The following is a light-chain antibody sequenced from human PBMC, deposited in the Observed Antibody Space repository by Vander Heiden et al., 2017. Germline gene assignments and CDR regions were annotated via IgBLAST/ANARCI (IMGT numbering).Light chain of an antibody. J-gene: IGKJ4*01. V-gene: IGKV3D-20*02. Sequence: EIVLTQSPATLSLSPGERATLSCRASQSVSSSYLAWYQQNPGQAPRLLIYGASSRANGIPDRFSCSGSGTDFTRTSSGREPQHLAIYYGQQRTNLLTFSGWTKVKLK. CDR3: QQRTNLLT. CDR1: QSVSSSY. CDR2: GAS.